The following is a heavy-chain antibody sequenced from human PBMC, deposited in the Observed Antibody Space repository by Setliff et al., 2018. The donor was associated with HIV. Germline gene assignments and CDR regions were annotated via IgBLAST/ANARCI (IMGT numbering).Heavy chain of an antibody. CDR3: ARVSSFNKIIREAFDI. CDR1: GYTFTDYF. J-gene: IGHJ3*02. D-gene: IGHD3-10*01. V-gene: IGHV1-2*02. Sequence: ASVKVSCKSSGYTFTDYFMHWVRQAPGQGLEWMGWISPDNGNRRILRRFQGRLIMSRDTSLTTVYMELTSLRSDDTAVYYCARVSSFNKIIREAFDIWGQGTLVTVSS. CDR2: ISPDNGNR.